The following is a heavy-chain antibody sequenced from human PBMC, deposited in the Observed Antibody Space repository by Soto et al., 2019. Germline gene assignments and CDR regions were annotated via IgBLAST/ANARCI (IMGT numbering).Heavy chain of an antibody. V-gene: IGHV1-46*03. J-gene: IGHJ4*02. CDR2: INPSGIST. D-gene: IGHD2-15*01. CDR1: GYSFTNYD. CDR3: ARSDHVVVASSSPVDFDY. Sequence: QVQLVQSGAEVKKPGASVKVSCKTSGYSFTNYDLHWVRQAPGQGLEWMGLINPSGISTSDAQKFLGRVTITRDTSTSTVYMDLSSLRSEDTAGYYCARSDHVVVASSSPVDFDYWGQGTLVTVSS.